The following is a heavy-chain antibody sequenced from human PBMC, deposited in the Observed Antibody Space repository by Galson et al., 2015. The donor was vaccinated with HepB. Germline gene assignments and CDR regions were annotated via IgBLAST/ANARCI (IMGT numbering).Heavy chain of an antibody. J-gene: IGHJ2*01. CDR3: ASLSGGGNWYFDL. CDR2: IIPIFGTA. CDR1: GGTFSSYA. Sequence: SVKVSCKASGGTFSSYAISWVRQAPGQGLEWMGGIIPIFGTANYAQKFQGRVTITADKSTSTAYMELSSLRSEDTAVYYCASLSGGGNWYFDLWGRGTLVTVSS. V-gene: IGHV1-69*06. D-gene: IGHD3-16*01.